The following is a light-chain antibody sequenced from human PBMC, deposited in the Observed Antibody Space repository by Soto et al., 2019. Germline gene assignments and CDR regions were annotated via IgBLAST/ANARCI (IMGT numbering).Light chain of an antibody. CDR1: SSDVGAYNY. CDR3: SSYSSISYVI. Sequence: QSALTQPASVSGSPGQSITIPCTGTSSDVGAYNYVSWYQQHPGEAPRLMIYDVSYRPSGVSNRFSGSKSGNTASLTISGLRAEDEAEYYCSSYSSISYVIFGGGTKLTVL. V-gene: IGLV2-14*01. CDR2: DVS. J-gene: IGLJ2*01.